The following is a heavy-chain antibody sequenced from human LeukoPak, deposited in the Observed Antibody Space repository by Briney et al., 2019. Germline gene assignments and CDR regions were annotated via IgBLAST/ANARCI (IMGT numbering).Heavy chain of an antibody. D-gene: IGHD4-17*01. CDR1: GYTFTSYG. CDR2: ISAYNGNT. J-gene: IGHJ6*02. Sequence: ASVNVSCKASGYTFTSYGISWVRQAPGQGLEWMGWISAYNGNTNYAQKLQGRVTMTTDTSTSTAYMELRSLRSDDTAVYYCARDLGYGDYYGMDVWGQGTTVAVSS. V-gene: IGHV1-18*01. CDR3: ARDLGYGDYYGMDV.